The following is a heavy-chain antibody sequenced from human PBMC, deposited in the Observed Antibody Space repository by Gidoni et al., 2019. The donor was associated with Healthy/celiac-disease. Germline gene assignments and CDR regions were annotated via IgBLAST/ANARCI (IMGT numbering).Heavy chain of an antibody. CDR3: ARGRVVVAATARRYFDY. J-gene: IGHJ4*02. CDR1: GGSFSGYY. Sequence: QVQLQQWGAGLLKPSETLSLTCAVYGGSFSGYYWSWIRQPPGKGLEWIGEINHSGSTNYNPSLKSRVTISVDTSKNQFSLKLSSVTAADTAVYYCARGRVVVAATARRYFDYWGQGTLVTVSS. D-gene: IGHD2-15*01. CDR2: INHSGST. V-gene: IGHV4-34*01.